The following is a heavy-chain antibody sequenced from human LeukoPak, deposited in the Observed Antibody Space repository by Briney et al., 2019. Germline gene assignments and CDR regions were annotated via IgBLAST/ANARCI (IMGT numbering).Heavy chain of an antibody. CDR2: IRHDSSDT. D-gene: IGHD3-10*01. CDR1: GFTFSSYS. J-gene: IGHJ4*02. V-gene: IGHV3-48*01. Sequence: GGSLRLSCAASGFTFSSYSMNWARQAPGKGLEWISFIRHDSSDTYYADSVKGRFTISRDNAKNSLYLQMNSLRAEDTAVYYCAREWFGELIWGQGTLVTVSS. CDR3: AREWFGELI.